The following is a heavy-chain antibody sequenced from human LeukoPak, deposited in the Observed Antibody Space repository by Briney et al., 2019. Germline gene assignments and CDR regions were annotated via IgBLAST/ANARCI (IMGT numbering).Heavy chain of an antibody. CDR3: AKDHEISRIVVVTAGFDY. D-gene: IGHD2-21*02. CDR1: GFTFSSYA. CDR2: ISGSGGST. J-gene: IGHJ4*02. V-gene: IGHV3-23*01. Sequence: PGGSLRLSCAACGFTFSSYAMSWVRQAPGKGLEWVSAISGSGGSTYYADSVKGRFTISRDNSKNTLYLQMNSLRAEDTAVYYCAKDHEISRIVVVTAGFDYWGQGTLVTVSS.